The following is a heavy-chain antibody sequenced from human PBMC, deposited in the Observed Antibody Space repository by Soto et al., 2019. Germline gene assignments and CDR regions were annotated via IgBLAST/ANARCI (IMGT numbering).Heavy chain of an antibody. V-gene: IGHV4-28*03. CDR3: AGGEIQVPINH. CDR1: GYYISSSNG. Sequence: SQTLSLTYAVSGYYISSSNGWGWIRKPPGKGLEWIGYIYYSGTTYYNPSLKSRVTMSVDTSKNQFSLKLTSVTAVDTAVYYRAGGEIQVPINHWGQGTL. D-gene: IGHD1-26*01. J-gene: IGHJ1*01. CDR2: IYYSGTT.